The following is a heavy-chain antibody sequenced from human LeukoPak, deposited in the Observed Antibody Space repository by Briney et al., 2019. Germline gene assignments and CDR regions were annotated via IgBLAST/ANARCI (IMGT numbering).Heavy chain of an antibody. J-gene: IGHJ5*02. D-gene: IGHD3-3*01. V-gene: IGHV1-58*02. CDR2: IVLGSGNT. Sequence: SVKVSCKASGFTFHTSAIQWVRQARGQRLEWIGWIVLGSGNTVYSHKFHDRVIITRDMSTSTVYMELDSLGSEDTAVYYCAAQRGASLHDFWSTRLFDPWGQGTLVTVSS. CDR1: GFTFHTSA. CDR3: AAQRGASLHDFWSTRLFDP.